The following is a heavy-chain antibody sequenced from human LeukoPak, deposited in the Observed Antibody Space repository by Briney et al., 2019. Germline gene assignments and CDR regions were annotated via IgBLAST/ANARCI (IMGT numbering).Heavy chain of an antibody. CDR2: ISGDGDGT. CDR1: GFTFDDYA. V-gene: IGHV3-43*02. D-gene: IGHD5-24*01. J-gene: IGHJ4*02. CDR3: AKDTGLMATILH. Sequence: PGGSLRLSCAASGFTFDDYAMHWVRQPPGKGLEWVSFISGDGDGTYYTDSVKGRFTISRDNSKKSLYLQMNSLRTEDTALYYCAKDTGLMATILHWGQGILVTVSS.